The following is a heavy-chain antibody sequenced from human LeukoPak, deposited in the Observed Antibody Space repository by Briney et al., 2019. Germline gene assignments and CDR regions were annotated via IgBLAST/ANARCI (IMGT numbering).Heavy chain of an antibody. J-gene: IGHJ5*02. V-gene: IGHV1-69*01. CDR1: AGTFSSYA. D-gene: IGHD3-22*01. Sequence: SVKVSCKASAGTFSSYAISWVRQAPGQGLEWMGGIIPIFGTANYAQKFQGRVTITADESTSTAYMELSSLRSEDTAVYYCARDWNSSGYPSAWFDPWGQGTLVTVSS. CDR3: ARDWNSSGYPSAWFDP. CDR2: IIPIFGTA.